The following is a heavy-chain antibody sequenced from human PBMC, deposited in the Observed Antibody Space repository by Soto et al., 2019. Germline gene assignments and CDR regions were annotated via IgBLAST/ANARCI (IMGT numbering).Heavy chain of an antibody. D-gene: IGHD5-18*01. CDR1: GYSFTSYW. Sequence: GESLKISCKGSGYSFTSYWIGWVRQMPGKGLEWMGIIYPGDSDTRYSPSFQGQVTISADKSISTAYLQWSSLKASDTAMYYCARRPAFRGYSYAHYYYGMDVWGQGPTVTVSS. CDR2: IYPGDSDT. V-gene: IGHV5-51*01. J-gene: IGHJ6*02. CDR3: ARRPAFRGYSYAHYYYGMDV.